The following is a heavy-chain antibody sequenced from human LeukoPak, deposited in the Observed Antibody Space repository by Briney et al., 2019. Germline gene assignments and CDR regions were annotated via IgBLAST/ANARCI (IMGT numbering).Heavy chain of an antibody. D-gene: IGHD5-12*01. CDR2: ISYDGSTK. Sequence: QPGGSLRLSCAASGFTFNNYGMHWVRQAPGKGLEWVALISYDGSTKYYADSVKGRFTISRDNSKNTLYLQMNSLRAEDTAVYYCAREKVLRGYSGYDYYYYYYMDVWGKGTTVTVSS. J-gene: IGHJ6*03. CDR1: GFTFNNYG. V-gene: IGHV3-30*03. CDR3: AREKVLRGYSGYDYYYYYYMDV.